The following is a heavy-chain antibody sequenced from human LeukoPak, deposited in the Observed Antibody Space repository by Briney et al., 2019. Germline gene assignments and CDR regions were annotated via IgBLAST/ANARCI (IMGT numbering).Heavy chain of an antibody. CDR1: GYTFTIYD. D-gene: IGHD2-2*01. CDR2: MNPNSGNT. V-gene: IGHV1-8*01. Sequence: GASVTVSFTASGYTFTIYDINWVRQATGQGLEGMGWMNPNSGNTGYTQKFQGRVTMTRNTSISTAYMELSSLRSEDTAVYYCAREKGYCSSTSCYGAVGMDVWGQGTTVTVSS. CDR3: AREKGYCSSTSCYGAVGMDV. J-gene: IGHJ6*02.